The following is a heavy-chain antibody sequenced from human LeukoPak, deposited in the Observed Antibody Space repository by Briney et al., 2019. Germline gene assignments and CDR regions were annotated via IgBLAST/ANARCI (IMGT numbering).Heavy chain of an antibody. V-gene: IGHV3-23*01. CDR2: ISGSGGST. CDR3: AKVHRGFLYCSGGSCYSDY. Sequence: GGSLRLSCAASGFTFSSYAMSWVRQAPGKGLEWVSAISGSGGSTYYADSVKGRFTISRDNSKNTLYLQMNSLRAEDTAVYYCAKVHRGFLYCSGGSCYSDYWGQGTLVTVPS. J-gene: IGHJ4*02. D-gene: IGHD2-15*01. CDR1: GFTFSSYA.